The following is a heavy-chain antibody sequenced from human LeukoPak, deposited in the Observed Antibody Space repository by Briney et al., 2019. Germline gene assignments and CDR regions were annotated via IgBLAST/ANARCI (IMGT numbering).Heavy chain of an antibody. V-gene: IGHV4-39*02. CDR2: IYYSGST. D-gene: IGHD3-22*01. CDR3: ARERNQYYYDSSGYAFDY. CDR1: GGSISTMNYY. Sequence: SETLSLTCTVSGGSISTMNYYWGWIRQPPGKGLEWIGSIYYSGSTYYNPSLKSRVTISVDTSKNQFSLKLSSVTAADTAVYYCARERNQYYYDSSGYAFDYWGQGTLVTVSS. J-gene: IGHJ4*02.